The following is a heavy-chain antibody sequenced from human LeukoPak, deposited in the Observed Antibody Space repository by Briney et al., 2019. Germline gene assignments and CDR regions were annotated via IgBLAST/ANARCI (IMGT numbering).Heavy chain of an antibody. J-gene: IGHJ6*02. V-gene: IGHV3-23*01. CDR1: GFTFTSYA. CDR3: AKDQNYDILTGLRWYYGMDV. CDR2: ISGGGGIT. Sequence: GGSLRLSCAASGFTFTSYAMSWVRQAPGKGLEWVSTISGGGGITYYADSVKGRFTISRDSSKKTLYLQMNSLRGEDMAVYYCAKDQNYDILTGLRWYYGMDVWGQGTTVTVSS. D-gene: IGHD3-9*01.